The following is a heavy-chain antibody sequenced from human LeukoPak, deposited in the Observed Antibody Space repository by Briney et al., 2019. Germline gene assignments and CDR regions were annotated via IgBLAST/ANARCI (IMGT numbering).Heavy chain of an antibody. CDR3: GRVPPPGSSSSGGGEYFDY. D-gene: IGHD6-6*01. V-gene: IGHV4-34*01. CDR1: GGSFSGYY. CDR2: INHSGST. J-gene: IGHJ4*02. Sequence: SETLSLTCAVYGGSFSGYYWSWIRQPPGKGLEWIGEINHSGSTNYNPSLKSRVTISVDTSKNQFSLKLSSVTAADTAVYYCGRVPPPGSSSSGGGEYFDYWGQGTLVTVSS.